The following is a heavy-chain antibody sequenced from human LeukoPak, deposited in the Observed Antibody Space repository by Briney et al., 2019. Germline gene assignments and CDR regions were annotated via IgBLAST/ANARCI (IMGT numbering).Heavy chain of an antibody. CDR2: ISSSSSYI. CDR3: ARSRDYYDSSGYYLDY. Sequence: PGGSLRLSCAASGFTFSSYWMSWVRQAPGKGLEWVSSISSSSSYIYYADSVKGRFTISRDNAKNSLYLQMNSLRAEDTAVYYCARSRDYYDSSGYYLDYWGQGTLVTVSS. D-gene: IGHD3-22*01. J-gene: IGHJ4*02. CDR1: GFTFSSYW. V-gene: IGHV3-21*01.